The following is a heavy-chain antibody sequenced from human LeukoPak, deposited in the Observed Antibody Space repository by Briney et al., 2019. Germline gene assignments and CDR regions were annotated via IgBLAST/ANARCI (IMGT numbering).Heavy chain of an antibody. D-gene: IGHD3-9*01. CDR2: INHSGST. J-gene: IGHJ4*02. CDR3: ARVYYDILTGYSNLDY. Sequence: SETLSLTCAVYGGSFSGYYWSWIRQPPGKGLEWIGEINHSGSTNYNPSLKSRVTISVDTSKNQFSLKLSSVTAADTAVYYCARVYYDILTGYSNLDYWGQGTLVTVSS. V-gene: IGHV4-34*01. CDR1: GGSFSGYY.